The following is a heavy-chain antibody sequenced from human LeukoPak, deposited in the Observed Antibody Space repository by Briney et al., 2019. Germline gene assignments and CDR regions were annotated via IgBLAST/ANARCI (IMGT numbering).Heavy chain of an antibody. Sequence: GGSLRLSCVASGFTFSFYSMNWVRQAPGKGLEWVSYISSRSTTIYYADSVKGRFTISRDNARNSLYLQMNSLRAEDTAVYFCARDGGDFDYWGQGTLVTVSS. J-gene: IGHJ4*02. D-gene: IGHD3-10*01. CDR2: ISSRSTTI. CDR1: GFTFSFYS. V-gene: IGHV3-48*01. CDR3: ARDGGDFDY.